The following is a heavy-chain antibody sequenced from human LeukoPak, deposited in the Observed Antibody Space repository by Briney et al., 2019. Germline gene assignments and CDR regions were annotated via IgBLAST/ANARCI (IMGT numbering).Heavy chain of an antibody. CDR3: ARDAEMATTYYFDY. CDR1: GFTFSINA. V-gene: IGHV3-30*04. CDR2: ISYDGSNK. J-gene: IGHJ4*02. Sequence: GGSLRLSCAASGFTFSINAMHWVRQAPGKGLEWVAVISYDGSNKYYADSVKGRFTISRDNSKNTLYLQMNSLRPGDTAVYYCARDAEMATTYYFDYWGQGTLVTVSS. D-gene: IGHD5-24*01.